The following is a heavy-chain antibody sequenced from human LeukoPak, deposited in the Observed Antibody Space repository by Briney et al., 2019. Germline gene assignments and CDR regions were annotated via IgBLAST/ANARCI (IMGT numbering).Heavy chain of an antibody. D-gene: IGHD2-21*02. J-gene: IGHJ4*02. V-gene: IGHV3-21*01. CDR3: ASENYCGGDCYSENFDY. CDR2: ISSSSYI. CDR1: GFTFSSYS. Sequence: GGSLRLSCAASGFTFSSYSMNWVRQAPGKGLEWVSSISSSSYIYYADSVKGRFTISRDNAKNSLHLQMNSLRAEDTAVYYCASENYCGGDCYSENFDYWSQGTLVTVSS.